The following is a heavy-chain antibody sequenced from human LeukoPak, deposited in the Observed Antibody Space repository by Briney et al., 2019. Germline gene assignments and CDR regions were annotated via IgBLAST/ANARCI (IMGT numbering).Heavy chain of an antibody. CDR2: ISYDGSNK. V-gene: IGHV3-30*04. J-gene: IGHJ4*02. Sequence: GGSLRLSCAASGFTFSSYAMHWVRQAPGKGLEWVAVISYDGSNKYYADSVKGRFTISRDNPKNTLYLQMNSLRAEDTAVYYCAKAPPKLTSLHFDYWGQGTLVTVSS. CDR3: AKAPPKLTSLHFDY. CDR1: GFTFSSYA. D-gene: IGHD1-1*01.